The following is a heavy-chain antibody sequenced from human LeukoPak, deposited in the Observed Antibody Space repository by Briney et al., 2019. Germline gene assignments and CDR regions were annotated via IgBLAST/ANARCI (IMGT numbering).Heavy chain of an antibody. CDR2: INHSGST. D-gene: IGHD2/OR15-2a*01. Sequence: PSETLSLTCAGYGGSCSGYYWSWIGQPPGQGLEWIGEINHSGSTNYNPSLKSRVTISVDTSKNQFSLKLSSVTAADTAVYYCARGAFRSVYYYGMDVWGQGTTVTVSS. CDR3: ARGAFRSVYYYGMDV. CDR1: GGSCSGYY. J-gene: IGHJ6*02. V-gene: IGHV4-34*01.